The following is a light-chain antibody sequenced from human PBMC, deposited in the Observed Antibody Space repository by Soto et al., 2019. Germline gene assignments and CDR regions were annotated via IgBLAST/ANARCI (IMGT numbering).Light chain of an antibody. CDR3: QQYNDWPQT. CDR1: QIVNNRY. Sequence: EFVVTQSPGTLSLSPGERATLSCRTSQIVNNRYLAWYQQKPGQAPRLLMYDAASRPGGIPDRFSGSGFGTEFTLTISSLQSEDFAVYYCQQYNDWPQTFGQGTKVDIK. J-gene: IGKJ1*01. V-gene: IGKV3D-15*01. CDR2: DAA.